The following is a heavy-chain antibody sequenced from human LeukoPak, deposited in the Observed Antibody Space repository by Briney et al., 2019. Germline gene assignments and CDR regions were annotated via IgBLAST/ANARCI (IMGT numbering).Heavy chain of an antibody. CDR1: GYTLTELS. CDR3: ARDPLYGSGRILYFFDY. CDR2: IIPILGTA. V-gene: IGHV1-24*01. Sequence: GASVKVSCKVSGYTLTELSMHWVRQAPGKGFEWMGGIIPILGTANYAQKFQGRVTITRDTSASTAYMELSSLRSEDTAVYYCARDPLYGSGRILYFFDYWGQGTLVTVSS. D-gene: IGHD3-10*01. J-gene: IGHJ4*02.